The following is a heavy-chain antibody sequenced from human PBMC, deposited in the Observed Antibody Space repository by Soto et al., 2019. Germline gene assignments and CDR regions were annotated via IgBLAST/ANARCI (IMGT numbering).Heavy chain of an antibody. D-gene: IGHD2-21*02. CDR2: MSYDGTKQ. V-gene: IGHV3-30*03. CDR3: AREETAWPLAYGLDV. Sequence: PGGSLRLSCAASGFTFSTYGMHWVRQAPGKGLEWVAAMSYDGTKQYYVDSVKGRFTISRDNSRNTLFLQLNSLRDEDTAVYYCAREETAWPLAYGLDVWGQGTTVTVSS. J-gene: IGHJ6*01. CDR1: GFTFSTYG.